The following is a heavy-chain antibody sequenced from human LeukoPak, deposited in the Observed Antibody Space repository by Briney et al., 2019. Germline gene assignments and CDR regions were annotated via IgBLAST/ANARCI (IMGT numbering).Heavy chain of an antibody. Sequence: PGGSLRLSCAASGFTFDDYGMSWVRQAPGKGLEWVSGINWNGGSTGYADSVKGRLTISRDNAKNSLYLQMNSLRAEDTALYYCARDGQRTFNAAAGFDYWGQGTLVTVSS. J-gene: IGHJ4*02. D-gene: IGHD6-13*01. CDR2: INWNGGST. V-gene: IGHV3-20*04. CDR1: GFTFDDYG. CDR3: ARDGQRTFNAAAGFDY.